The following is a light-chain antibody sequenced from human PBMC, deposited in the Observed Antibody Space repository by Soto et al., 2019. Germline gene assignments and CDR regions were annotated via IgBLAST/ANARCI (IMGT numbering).Light chain of an antibody. Sequence: DIQMTQSPSTLSASVGDRVTITCRASQRINSWLAWYQQKPGKAPNLLIYDASTLESGVPSRFSGSGSGTKFTFPNTSLQPGDFATYYCQQYEALWTFGQGTKVEIK. CDR1: QRINSW. CDR2: DAS. J-gene: IGKJ1*01. V-gene: IGKV1-5*01. CDR3: QQYEALWT.